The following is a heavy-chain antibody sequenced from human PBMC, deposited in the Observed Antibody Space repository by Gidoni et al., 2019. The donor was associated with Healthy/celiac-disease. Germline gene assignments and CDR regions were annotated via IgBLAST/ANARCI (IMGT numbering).Heavy chain of an antibody. Sequence: EVQLVESGGGLVQPGGSLRLSCAASGFTFSSYWMSWVRQDPGKGLEWVANIKQDGSEKYYVDSVKGRFTISRDNAKNSLYLQMNSLRAEDTAVYYCAREEGYYDSSGYWGIGYNYYYYMDVWGKGTTVTVSS. J-gene: IGHJ6*03. CDR3: AREEGYYDSSGYWGIGYNYYYYMDV. CDR2: IKQDGSEK. CDR1: GFTFSSYW. D-gene: IGHD3-22*01. V-gene: IGHV3-7*01.